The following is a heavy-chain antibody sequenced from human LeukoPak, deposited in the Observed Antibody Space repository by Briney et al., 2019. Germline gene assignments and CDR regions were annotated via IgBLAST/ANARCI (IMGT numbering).Heavy chain of an antibody. CDR1: GGSISNYY. D-gene: IGHD3-22*01. J-gene: IGHJ3*02. CDR2: IYYSGST. Sequence: SETLSLTCTVSGGSISNYYWSWIRQPPGKGLEWIGFIYYSGSTNYNPSLKSRVTISVDTSKNQFSLKLSSVTAADTAVYYCARDQEYYDSSGYHHDAFDIWGQGTMVTVSS. CDR3: ARDQEYYDSSGYHHDAFDI. V-gene: IGHV4-59*12.